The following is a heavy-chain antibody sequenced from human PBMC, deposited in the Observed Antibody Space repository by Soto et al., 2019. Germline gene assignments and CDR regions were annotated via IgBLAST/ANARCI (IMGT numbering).Heavy chain of an antibody. D-gene: IGHD3-10*01. Sequence: QVQLVESGGGVVQPGRSLRLSCAASGFPFSSYGMYWMRQAPGKGLGWVAVIWHDGSEKYYADSVKGRFTISRDNSKSTLYLQMNSLRAEDTSVYYCARDYVARDFRGVIHYWGQGTRVTVSS. CDR2: IWHDGSEK. CDR3: ARDYVARDFRGVIHY. J-gene: IGHJ4*02. CDR1: GFPFSSYG. V-gene: IGHV3-33*01.